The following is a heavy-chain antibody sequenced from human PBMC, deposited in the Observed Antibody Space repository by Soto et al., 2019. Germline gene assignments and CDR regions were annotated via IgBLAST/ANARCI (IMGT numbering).Heavy chain of an antibody. D-gene: IGHD3-10*01. J-gene: IGHJ6*02. Sequence: SVKVSCKASGGTFSSHAISWVRQAPGQGLEWMGGIIPIFGTANYAQKFQGRVTITADKSTSTAYMELSSLRSEDTAVYYCARMLWFGELLHYYYYGMDVWGQGTTVTVSS. CDR1: GGTFSSHA. CDR2: IIPIFGTA. V-gene: IGHV1-69*06. CDR3: ARMLWFGELLHYYYYGMDV.